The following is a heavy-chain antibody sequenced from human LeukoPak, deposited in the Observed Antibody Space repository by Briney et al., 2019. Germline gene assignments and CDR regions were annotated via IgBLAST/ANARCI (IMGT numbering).Heavy chain of an antibody. CDR1: GYTFTSYY. Sequence: GASVKVSCKASGYTFTSYYIHWVRQAPAQGLEWMGWISPNRGTTDYAQKFQGRVTLTRDTSINKVYMELSSLRSDDTAVYYCARDRVYSNGFDSYDIWGQGTMVTVSS. D-gene: IGHD6-25*01. J-gene: IGHJ3*02. CDR3: ARDRVYSNGFDSYDI. CDR2: ISPNRGTT. V-gene: IGHV1-2*02.